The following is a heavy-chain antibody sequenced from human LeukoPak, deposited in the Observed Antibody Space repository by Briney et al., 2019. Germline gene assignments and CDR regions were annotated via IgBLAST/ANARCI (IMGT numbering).Heavy chain of an antibody. CDR1: GGTFSSYA. CDR2: IIPILGIA. CDR3: ARDSGSGLDY. Sequence: ASAKVSCKASGGTFSSYAISWVRQAPGQGFEWMGRIIPILGIANYAQKFQGRVTITADKSTSTAYMELSSLRSEDTAVYYCARDSGSGLDYWGQGTLVTVSS. D-gene: IGHD6-19*01. V-gene: IGHV1-69*04. J-gene: IGHJ4*02.